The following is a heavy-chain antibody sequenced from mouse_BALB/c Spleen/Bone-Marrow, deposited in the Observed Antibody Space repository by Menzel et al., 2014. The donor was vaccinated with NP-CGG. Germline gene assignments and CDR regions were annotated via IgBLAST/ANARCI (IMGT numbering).Heavy chain of an antibody. D-gene: IGHD1-1*01. CDR2: IWGDGST. V-gene: IGHV2-6-7*01. J-gene: IGHJ4*01. CDR3: ARDYGTGAMDY. CDR1: GFSLTGYG. Sequence: VKVEESGPGLVAPSQSLAITCTVSGFSLTGYGVKWVRPPPGKGLEWLGEIWGDGSTDYNSALKSRLSISKDNSKSQVFLKMDSLQTDDTARYYCARDYGTGAMDYWGQGTSVTVSS.